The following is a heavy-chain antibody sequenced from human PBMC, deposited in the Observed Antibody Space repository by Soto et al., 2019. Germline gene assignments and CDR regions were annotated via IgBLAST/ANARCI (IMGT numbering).Heavy chain of an antibody. Sequence: PGESLKISCKTSGYTFTTYWVGWVRQRPGEGLEWMGIIYPSDSDTRYSPSFQGHVMFSVDKSLETAYLEWSSLKTSDTAVYFCARRAGVMVHFDGWGPGTQITVSS. V-gene: IGHV5-51*01. CDR3: ARRAGVMVHFDG. D-gene: IGHD3-16*01. J-gene: IGHJ4*02. CDR1: GYTFTTYW. CDR2: IYPSDSDT.